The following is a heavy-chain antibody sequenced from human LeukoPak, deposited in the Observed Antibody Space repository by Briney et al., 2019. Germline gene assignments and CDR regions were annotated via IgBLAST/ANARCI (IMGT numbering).Heavy chain of an antibody. Sequence: SGGSLRLSCAAPGFTFSDYYMSWIRQAPGKGLEWVSYISSSSSYTNYADSVRGRFTISRDNAKNSLFLQMNSLRAEDTAVYYCAKGATVSATGTIDYWGQGTLATVSS. CDR3: AKGATVSATGTIDY. D-gene: IGHD6-13*01. J-gene: IGHJ4*02. CDR2: ISSSSSYT. V-gene: IGHV3-11*05. CDR1: GFTFSDYY.